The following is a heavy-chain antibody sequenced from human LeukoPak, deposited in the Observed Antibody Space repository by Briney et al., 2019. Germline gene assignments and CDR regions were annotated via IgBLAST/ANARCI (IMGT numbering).Heavy chain of an antibody. CDR2: ISSPGTSI. D-gene: IGHD3-10*01. Sequence: GGSLRLSCAASGFTFSDYYMSWIRQAPGKGLEWVSYISSPGTSIFYADSVKGRSTVSRHNTKNSLFLQMNSLRVEDTAVYYCARVSPYYYGAGPYYVIYWGQGTLVTVSS. J-gene: IGHJ4*02. CDR3: ARVSPYYYGAGPYYVIY. V-gene: IGHV3-11*01. CDR1: GFTFSDYY.